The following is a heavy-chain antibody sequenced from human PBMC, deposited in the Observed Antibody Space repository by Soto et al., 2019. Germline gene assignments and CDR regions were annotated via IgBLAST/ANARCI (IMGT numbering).Heavy chain of an antibody. V-gene: IGHV3-48*02. CDR1: GFTFSSYS. D-gene: IGHD3-3*01. J-gene: IGHJ5*02. Sequence: GGSLRLSCADSGFTFSSYSMNWVRQAPWKGLEWVSYISSSSSTIYYADSVKGRFTISRDNAKNSLYLQMNSLRDEDTAVYYCARDSTYYDFWSGYYTMGGWFDPWGQGTLVTVSS. CDR3: ARDSTYYDFWSGYYTMGGWFDP. CDR2: ISSSSSTI.